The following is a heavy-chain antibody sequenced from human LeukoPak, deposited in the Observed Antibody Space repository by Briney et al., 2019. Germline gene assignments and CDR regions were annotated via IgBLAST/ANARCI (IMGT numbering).Heavy chain of an antibody. CDR1: GGTFSSYA. Sequence: ASVKVSCKASGGTFSSYAISWVRQAPGQGLEWMGGIIPIFGTANYAQKFQGRVTITADESTSTAYMELSSLRSEDTAVYYCARDQRIVVVPAATNWFDPWGQGTLVTVSS. V-gene: IGHV1-69*13. J-gene: IGHJ5*02. CDR2: IIPIFGTA. D-gene: IGHD2-2*01. CDR3: ARDQRIVVVPAATNWFDP.